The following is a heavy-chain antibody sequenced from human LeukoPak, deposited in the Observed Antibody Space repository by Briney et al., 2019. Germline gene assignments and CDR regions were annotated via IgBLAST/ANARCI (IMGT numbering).Heavy chain of an antibody. CDR2: INTNTGNP. Sequence: GASVKVSCKASGYTFTSYAMNWVRQAPGQGLEWMGWINTNTGNPTYAQGFTGRFVFSLDTSVSTAYLQISSLKAEDTAVYYCARGGAQLWFGELFDPLFDYWGQGTLVTVSS. V-gene: IGHV7-4-1*02. CDR3: ARGGAQLWFGELFDPLFDY. CDR1: GYTFTSYA. J-gene: IGHJ4*02. D-gene: IGHD3-10*01.